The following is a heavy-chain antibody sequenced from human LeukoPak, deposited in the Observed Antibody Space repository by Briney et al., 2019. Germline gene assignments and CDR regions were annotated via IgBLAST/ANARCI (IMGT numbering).Heavy chain of an antibody. D-gene: IGHD3-10*01. Sequence: GGSLRLSCVVSGFTFSSYAMSWVRQAPVKGLEWVSAISGSGGSTYYADSVKGRFTISGDNSKNTLYLQMSSLRVEDTAVYYCVRGALFLWFGEGWYGMDVWGQGTTVTVSS. CDR1: GFTFSSYA. J-gene: IGHJ6*02. CDR2: ISGSGGST. V-gene: IGHV3-23*01. CDR3: VRGALFLWFGEGWYGMDV.